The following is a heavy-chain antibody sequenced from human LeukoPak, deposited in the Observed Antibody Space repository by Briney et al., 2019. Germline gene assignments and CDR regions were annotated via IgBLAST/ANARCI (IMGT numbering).Heavy chain of an antibody. CDR2: INPFNGHT. V-gene: IGHV1-18*01. CDR1: RYTFTSQN. Sequence: ASVKVSCKTSRYTFTSQNVGWVGQAPGRGLEWMGWINPFNGHTNSAGNLQGRLIKTTDTSSTTAYIELSSLTYDDTAVHYLPREGDYYDTSGSFDYWGQGTLVTVSS. D-gene: IGHD3-22*01. CDR3: PREGDYYDTSGSFDY. J-gene: IGHJ4*02.